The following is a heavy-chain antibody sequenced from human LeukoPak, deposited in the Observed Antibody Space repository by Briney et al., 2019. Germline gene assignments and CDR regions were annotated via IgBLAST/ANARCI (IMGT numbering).Heavy chain of an antibody. Sequence: SETLSLTCAVYGGSFSGSYWNWIRQPPGKELEWIGYISSGGSTNYNPSLKSRVTISIDTSKNQFSLKLTSATVADTAVYYCARGDDYKSTLFDYWGQGTLVTVSS. V-gene: IGHV4-34*11. D-gene: IGHD5-12*01. CDR2: ISSGGST. CDR3: ARGDDYKSTLFDY. CDR1: GGSFSGSY. J-gene: IGHJ4*02.